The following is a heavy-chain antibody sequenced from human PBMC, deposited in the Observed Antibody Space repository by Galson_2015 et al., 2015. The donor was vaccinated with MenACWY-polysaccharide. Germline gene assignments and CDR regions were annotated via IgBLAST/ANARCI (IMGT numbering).Heavy chain of an antibody. V-gene: IGHV3-7*01. D-gene: IGHD7-27*01. CDR2: IKKDGSEK. J-gene: IGHJ6*02. CDR3: TRGHLGLGL. CDR1: GLTLSNWW. Sequence: SLRLSCAASGLTLSNWWMTWVRQAPGKGLEWVARIKKDGSEKYYVDSVKGRFTISRDNAKDSLYLQMNSLRAEDTAVYFCTRGHLGLGLWGQGTTVTVSS.